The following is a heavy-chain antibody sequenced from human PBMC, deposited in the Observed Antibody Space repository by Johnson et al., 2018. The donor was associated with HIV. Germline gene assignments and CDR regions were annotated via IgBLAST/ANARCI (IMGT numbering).Heavy chain of an antibody. Sequence: QVQLVESGVGVVQPGRSLRLSCAASGFTFSSYAMHWVRQAPGKGLEWMAVISFDGSNKYYADSVKGRFTISRDNSKNTLYLRMNSLRAEDTAVYYCAKGGLRFNMVRGGSDVWGQGTMVTVSS. CDR1: GFTFSSYA. CDR3: AKGGLRFNMVRGGSDV. D-gene: IGHD3-10*01. J-gene: IGHJ3*01. V-gene: IGHV3-30-3*01. CDR2: ISFDGSNK.